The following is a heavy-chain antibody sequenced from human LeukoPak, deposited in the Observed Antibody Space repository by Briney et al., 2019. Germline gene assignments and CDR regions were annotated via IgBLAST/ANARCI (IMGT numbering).Heavy chain of an antibody. CDR2: IYYSGST. CDR1: GGSISSFY. J-gene: IGHJ4*02. CDR3: ARDQTYSGSGIYTYFDS. D-gene: IGHD3-10*01. Sequence: SETLSLTCTVSGGSISSFYWSWIRQPPGEELEWIGNIYYSGSTNHNPSLKSRVTTSVDTSKNQFSLKLSSVTAADTAVYYCARDQTYSGSGIYTYFDSWGQGILVTVSS. V-gene: IGHV4-59*01.